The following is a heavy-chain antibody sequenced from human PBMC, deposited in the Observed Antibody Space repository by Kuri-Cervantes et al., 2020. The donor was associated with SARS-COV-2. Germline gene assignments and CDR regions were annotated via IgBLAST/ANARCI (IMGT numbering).Heavy chain of an antibody. CDR2: IKQDGSEK. Sequence: GGSLRLSCAASGFTFSSYWMSWVRQAPGKGLEWVANIKQDGSEKYYVDSVKGRFTISRDNAKNSLYLQMNSLRAEDTAVYYCARVRNDYYYYMDVWGKGTTVTVSS. CDR3: ARVRNDYYYYMDV. V-gene: IGHV3-7*01. CDR1: GFTFSSYW. J-gene: IGHJ6*03.